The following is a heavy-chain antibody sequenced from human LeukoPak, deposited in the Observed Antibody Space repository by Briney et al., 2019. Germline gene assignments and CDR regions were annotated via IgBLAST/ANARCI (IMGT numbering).Heavy chain of an antibody. D-gene: IGHD3-9*01. CDR3: ARDHDWAFDY. Sequence: PGGSLRLSCAASGFIFSSYSMNWVRQAPGKGLECVSFIRSTTTDISYADSVKGRFTISSDNSKNSLYLQMNSLRVEDTAVYYCARDHDWAFDYWGQGTLVTVSS. CDR2: IRSTTTDI. CDR1: GFIFSSYS. V-gene: IGHV3-21*05. J-gene: IGHJ4*02.